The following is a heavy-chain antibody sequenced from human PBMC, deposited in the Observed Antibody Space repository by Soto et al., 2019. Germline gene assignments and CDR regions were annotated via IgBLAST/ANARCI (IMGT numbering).Heavy chain of an antibody. D-gene: IGHD6-19*01. CDR2: ISGSGDSA. V-gene: IGHV3-23*01. CDR3: GKESRVSGWSVCNY. Sequence: VPLLESGGGLVQPGGSLRLSCAASRFTFRDYAMNWVRQAPGKGLEWVSDISGSGDSARYADSVRGRFTISRDNSRNTLYLQMNSLRVDDTAVYYCGKESRVSGWSVCNYWGQGTLVTVSS. J-gene: IGHJ4*02. CDR1: RFTFRDYA.